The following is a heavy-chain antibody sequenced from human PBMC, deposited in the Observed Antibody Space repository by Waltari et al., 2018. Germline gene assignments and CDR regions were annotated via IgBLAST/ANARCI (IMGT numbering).Heavy chain of an antibody. CDR3: AKIGVRAATGGFDY. D-gene: IGHD6-25*01. V-gene: IGHV3-23*01. CDR1: GFPFSSFA. J-gene: IGHJ4*02. CDR2: MSEGGGRT. Sequence: EVQLLESGGGLVQPGESLRLSCDASGFPFSSFAMYWVRQAPGKGLEWVSAMSEGGGRTFYADSGKGRFSISRDNSKNTLYLQMNSLTGEDTAVYYCAKIGVRAATGGFDYWGQGTLVTVSS.